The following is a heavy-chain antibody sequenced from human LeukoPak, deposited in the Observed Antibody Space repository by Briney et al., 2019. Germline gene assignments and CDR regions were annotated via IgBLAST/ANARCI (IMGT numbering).Heavy chain of an antibody. D-gene: IGHD3-3*01. J-gene: IGHJ5*02. Sequence: GGSLRLSCAASGFTFSDYYMSWIRQAPGKGLEWVSYISSSGSTIYYADSVKGRFTISRDNAKNSLYLQMNSLRAEDTAVYYCARQAGVYYDLWSGTGGWFDPWGQGTLVTVSS. CDR3: ARQAGVYYDLWSGTGGWFDP. CDR2: ISSSGSTI. V-gene: IGHV3-11*01. CDR1: GFTFSDYY.